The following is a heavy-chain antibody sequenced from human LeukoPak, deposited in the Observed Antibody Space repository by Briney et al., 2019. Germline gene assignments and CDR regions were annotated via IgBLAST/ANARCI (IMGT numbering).Heavy chain of an antibody. Sequence: GGSLRLSCAASGFTVSSNYMSWVRQAPGKGLEWVSVIYSGGSTYYADSVKGRFTISRDNFKNTVSLQMHSLRAEDTAVYYCAKDAQRGFDYSNSLEHWGQGSLVTVSS. D-gene: IGHD4-11*01. CDR2: IYSGGST. CDR3: AKDAQRGFDYSNSLEH. CDR1: GFTVSSNY. V-gene: IGHV3-53*01. J-gene: IGHJ4*02.